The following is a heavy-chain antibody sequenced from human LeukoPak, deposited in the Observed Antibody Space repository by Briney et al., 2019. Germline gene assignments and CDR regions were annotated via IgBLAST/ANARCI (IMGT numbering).Heavy chain of an antibody. J-gene: IGHJ6*02. CDR3: ARGQGITIFGVVIPYYYYGMDV. Sequence: GASVKVSCKASGYTFTSYDINWVRQATGQGLEWMGWMNPNSGNTGYAQKFQGRVTMTRNTSISTAYMELSSLRSEDTAVYYCARGQGITIFGVVIPYYYYGMDVWGQGTTVTVSS. CDR2: MNPNSGNT. CDR1: GYTFTSYD. V-gene: IGHV1-8*01. D-gene: IGHD3-3*01.